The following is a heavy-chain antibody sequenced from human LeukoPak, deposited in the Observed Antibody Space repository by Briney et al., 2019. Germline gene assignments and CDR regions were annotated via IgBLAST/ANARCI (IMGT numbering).Heavy chain of an antibody. D-gene: IGHD1-1*01. Sequence: GGSLRLSCAASGFTFSNYGMHWVRQAPGKGLEWVAVVWSDENKTYYADSVKGRFTISRDNFKSSLYLQMNSLRVEDTAVYYCAREGLTTTPNNAFDTWGQGTMVTVSS. CDR2: VWSDENKT. J-gene: IGHJ3*02. V-gene: IGHV3-33*01. CDR1: GFTFSNYG. CDR3: AREGLTTTPNNAFDT.